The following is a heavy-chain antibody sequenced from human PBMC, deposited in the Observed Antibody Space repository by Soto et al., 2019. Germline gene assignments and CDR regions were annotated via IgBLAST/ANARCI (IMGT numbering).Heavy chain of an antibody. CDR2: ISAYNGNT. CDR1: GYTFTSYG. Sequence: QVQLVQSGAEVKKPGASVKVSCKASGYTFTSYGISWVRQAPGQGLEWMGWISAYNGNTNYAQKLQGRVTMTTDTSTSTAYMELRSLRSDDTAVYYRARVGWNGYNYYYYGMDVWGQGTTVTVSS. J-gene: IGHJ6*02. D-gene: IGHD5-12*01. CDR3: ARVGWNGYNYYYYGMDV. V-gene: IGHV1-18*01.